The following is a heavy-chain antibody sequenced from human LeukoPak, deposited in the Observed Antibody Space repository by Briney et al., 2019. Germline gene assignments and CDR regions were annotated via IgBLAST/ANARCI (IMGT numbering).Heavy chain of an antibody. CDR3: ARVYHRLVVPAGSGDY. J-gene: IGHJ4*02. Sequence: SETLSLTCAVYGGSFSGYYWSWIRQPPGKGLEWIGEINHSGSTNYNPSLKSRVTISVDTSKNQFSLKLSSVTAADTAVYYCARVYHRLVVPAGSGDYWGQGTLVTVSS. CDR2: INHSGST. CDR1: GGSFSGYY. V-gene: IGHV4-34*01. D-gene: IGHD2-2*01.